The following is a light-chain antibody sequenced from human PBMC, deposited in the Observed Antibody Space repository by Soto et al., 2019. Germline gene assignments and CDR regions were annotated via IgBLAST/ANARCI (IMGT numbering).Light chain of an antibody. CDR2: GAS. J-gene: IGKJ1*01. V-gene: IGKV1-5*01. Sequence: DIQMTQSPPTPSASVEDRVTITCRASQSIRHYLAWYQQMPGKAPKLLIYGASTLQSGVPSRFSGSGSGTEFTLTISSLQPDDFGTYFCQHHNSYSQTFGQGTKVDIK. CDR1: QSIRHY. CDR3: QHHNSYSQT.